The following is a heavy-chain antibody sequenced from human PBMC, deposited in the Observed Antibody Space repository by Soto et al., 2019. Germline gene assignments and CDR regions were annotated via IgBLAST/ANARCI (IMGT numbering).Heavy chain of an antibody. CDR3: AGGRYGDY. Sequence: QVHLVQSGAEVKKPGASVKVSCKGPGYTFTSYGITWVRQAPGQGLEWMGWISAHNGNTNYAQKFQGRVTVTRDTSTSTAYMELRSLSSDDTAVYYCAGGRYGDYWGQGALVTVSS. D-gene: IGHD1-1*01. J-gene: IGHJ4*02. CDR1: GYTFTSYG. CDR2: ISAHNGNT. V-gene: IGHV1-18*01.